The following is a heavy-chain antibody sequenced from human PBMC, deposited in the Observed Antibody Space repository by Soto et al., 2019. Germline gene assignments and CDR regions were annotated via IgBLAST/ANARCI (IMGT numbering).Heavy chain of an antibody. CDR3: AKGYHNFDY. CDR1: GFTFSSYG. J-gene: IGHJ4*02. Sequence: GGSLRLSCAASGFTFSSYGMHWVRQAPGKGLEWVAVISYDGSNKYHADSVKGRFTISRDNSKNTLYLQMNSLRVEDTAVYYCAKGYHNFDYWGLGTLVTVSS. D-gene: IGHD2-2*01. CDR2: ISYDGSNK. V-gene: IGHV3-30*18.